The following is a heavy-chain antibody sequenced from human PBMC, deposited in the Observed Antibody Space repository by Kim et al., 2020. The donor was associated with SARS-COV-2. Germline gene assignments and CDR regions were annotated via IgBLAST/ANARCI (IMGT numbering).Heavy chain of an antibody. CDR3: ARIGGEAAAGKGGWFDP. D-gene: IGHD6-13*01. V-gene: IGHV4-34*01. CDR2: INHSGST. Sequence: SETLSLTCAVYGGSFSGYYWSWIRQPPGKGLEWIGEINHSGSTNYNPSLKSRVTISVDTSKNQFSLKLSSVTAADTAVYYCARIGGEAAAGKGGWFDPWGQGTLVTVSS. J-gene: IGHJ5*02. CDR1: GGSFSGYY.